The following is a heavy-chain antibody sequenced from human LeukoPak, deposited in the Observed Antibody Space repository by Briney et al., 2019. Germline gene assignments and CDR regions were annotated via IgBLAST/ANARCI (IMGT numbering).Heavy chain of an antibody. Sequence: GGSLRLSCAASGFTFSSYAMSWVRQAPRKGLEWVSAISGSGGSTYYADSVKGRFTISRDNSKNTLYLQMNSLRAEDTAVYYCAKPLTYYYDSSGYYSWGQGTLVTVSS. D-gene: IGHD3-22*01. CDR1: GFTFSSYA. CDR3: AKPLTYYYDSSGYYS. V-gene: IGHV3-23*01. J-gene: IGHJ4*02. CDR2: ISGSGGST.